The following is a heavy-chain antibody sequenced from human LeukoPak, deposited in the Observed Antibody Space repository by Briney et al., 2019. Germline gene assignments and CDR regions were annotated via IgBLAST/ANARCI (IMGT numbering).Heavy chain of an antibody. CDR2: ISGCGGST. CDR1: GFTFSSYA. J-gene: IGHJ3*02. CDR3: AKDLRPFMITPAAFDI. D-gene: IGHD3-16*01. Sequence: PGGSLRLPCAASGFTFSSYAMSWVRQAPGKGLEWVSAISGCGGSTYYADSVKGRFTISRDNSKNTLYLQMNSLRAEDTAVYYCAKDLRPFMITPAAFDIWGQGTMVTVSS. V-gene: IGHV3-23*01.